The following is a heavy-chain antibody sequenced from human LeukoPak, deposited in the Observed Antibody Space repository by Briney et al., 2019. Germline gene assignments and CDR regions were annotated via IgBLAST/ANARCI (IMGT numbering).Heavy chain of an antibody. J-gene: IGHJ4*02. V-gene: IGHV3-21*01. CDR1: GFTFSDYT. D-gene: IGHD1-1*01. CDR3: VRHRTASDY. CDR2: ITPRGDYI. Sequence: KAGGSVRLSCAASGFTFSDYTMSWVRQAPGKGLEWVSSITPRGDYIYYADSLKGRFTISRDNAKNSLYLQMSSLRAEDTAVYYCVRHRTASDYWGQGALVTVSS.